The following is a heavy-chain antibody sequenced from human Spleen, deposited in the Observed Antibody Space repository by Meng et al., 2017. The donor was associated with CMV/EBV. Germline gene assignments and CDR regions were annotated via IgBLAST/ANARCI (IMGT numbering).Heavy chain of an antibody. CDR2: INTYSGYT. J-gene: IGHJ4*02. V-gene: IGHV1-8*02. D-gene: IGHD2-2*01. CDR1: GYTFTSYG. CDR3: ARDEFPHIVVVPAAMGY. Sequence: ASVKVSCKASGYTFTSYGVSWVRQAPGQGLEWMGWINTYSGYTGYAQKFQGRVTMTRNTSISTAYMELSSLRSEDTAVYYCARDEFPHIVVVPAAMGYWGQGTLVTVSS.